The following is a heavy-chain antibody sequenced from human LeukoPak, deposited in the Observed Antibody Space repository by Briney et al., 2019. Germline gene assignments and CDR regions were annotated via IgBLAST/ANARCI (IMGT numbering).Heavy chain of an antibody. Sequence: PSETLSLTCTVSGGSISTTSFYWAWIRQPPGKGLEWIGSIYFSGTTHYNPSLKSRVTISVGTSKNNFSLKLTSLTVADTAVYYCARHERSVAVAGSFDFWGQGTLVTVSS. CDR3: ARHERSVAVAGSFDF. CDR1: GGSISTTSFY. CDR2: IYFSGTT. J-gene: IGHJ4*02. V-gene: IGHV4-39*01. D-gene: IGHD6-19*01.